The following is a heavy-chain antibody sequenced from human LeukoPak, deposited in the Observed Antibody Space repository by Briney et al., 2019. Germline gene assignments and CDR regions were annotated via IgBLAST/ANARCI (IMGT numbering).Heavy chain of an antibody. D-gene: IGHD3-22*01. Sequence: SETLSLTCSVSGGGLSFRRYYWGWIRQPPGKGLEWIGTIYYSGSAHYNPSLRRRVTMSVDRSKNQFSLKLTSATAADTAVYYCARQYYPDDSGNEYYFDNWAQGTLVTVSS. J-gene: IGHJ4*02. CDR2: IYYSGSA. CDR3: ARQYYPDDSGNEYYFDN. V-gene: IGHV4-39*01. CDR1: GGGLSFRRYY.